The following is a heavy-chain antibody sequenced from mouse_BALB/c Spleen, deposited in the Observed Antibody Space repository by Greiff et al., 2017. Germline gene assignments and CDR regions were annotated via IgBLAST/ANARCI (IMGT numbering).Heavy chain of an antibody. CDR1: GFTFSSYA. Sequence: EVHLVESGGGLVKPGGSLKLSCAASGFTFSSYAMSWVRQSPEKRLEWVAEISSGGSYTYYPDTVTGRFTISRDNAKNTLYLEMSSLRSEDTAMYYCARGGGLRGDAMDYWGQGTSVTVSS. V-gene: IGHV5-9-4*01. CDR3: ARGGGLRGDAMDY. CDR2: ISSGGSYT. J-gene: IGHJ4*01. D-gene: IGHD3-1*01.